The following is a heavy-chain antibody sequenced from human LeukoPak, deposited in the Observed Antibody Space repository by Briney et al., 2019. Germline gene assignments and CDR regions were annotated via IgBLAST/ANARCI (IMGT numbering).Heavy chain of an antibody. V-gene: IGHV5-51*01. D-gene: IGHD5-12*01. Sequence: GESLKISCKGSGYGFTNYWIGWVRQMPGKGLEWVGIIYPGNSDTRYSPSFQGQVTISADKSISTAYSQWGSLKASDTAMYYCARLFTGGSGGYHDYWGQGTQVTVSS. CDR2: IYPGNSDT. CDR3: ARLFTGGSGGYHDY. J-gene: IGHJ4*02. CDR1: GYGFTNYW.